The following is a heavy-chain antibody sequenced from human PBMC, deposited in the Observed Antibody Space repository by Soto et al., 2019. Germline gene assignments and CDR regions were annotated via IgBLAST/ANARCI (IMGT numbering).Heavy chain of an antibody. V-gene: IGHV3-23*01. CDR1: GFTFSSYA. Sequence: GGSLRLSCAASGFTFSSYAMSWVRQAPGKGLEWVSAISGSGGSTYYADSVKGRFTISRDNSKNTLYLQMNSLRAEDTAVYYCPKDILSPGLRFLESLRLGSTTHYYYYGMGCWGQGTTVTVSS. D-gene: IGHD3-3*01. CDR3: PKDILSPGLRFLESLRLGSTTHYYYYGMGC. CDR2: ISGSGGST. J-gene: IGHJ6*01.